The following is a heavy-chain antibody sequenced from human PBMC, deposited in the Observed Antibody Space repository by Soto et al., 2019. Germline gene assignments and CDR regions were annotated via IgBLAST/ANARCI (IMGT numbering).Heavy chain of an antibody. CDR1: GFTFSSYA. D-gene: IGHD3-22*01. Sequence: GGSLRLSCAASGFTFSSYAMSWVRQAPGKGLEWVSGISGSGGSTYYADSVKGRFTISRDNSKNTLYLQMNSLRAEDTAVYYCAKVGKYYYDSSGYLDWGQGTRVTVSS. CDR3: AKVGKYYYDSSGYLD. V-gene: IGHV3-23*01. CDR2: ISGSGGST. J-gene: IGHJ3*01.